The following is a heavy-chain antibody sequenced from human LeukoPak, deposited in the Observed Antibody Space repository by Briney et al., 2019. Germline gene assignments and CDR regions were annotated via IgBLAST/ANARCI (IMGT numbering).Heavy chain of an antibody. D-gene: IGHD5-18*01. J-gene: IGHJ4*02. V-gene: IGHV3-21*01. CDR3: AREPTSMGSDY. CDR1: GFTFSSYS. Sequence: GRSLRLSCAASGFTFSSYSMNWVRQAPGKGLEWVSSLSSIGSYIYYTDSVKGRFTISRDNAKNSLYLQMNSLRADDAAVYYCAREPTSMGSDYWGQGTLVTVSS. CDR2: LSSIGSYI.